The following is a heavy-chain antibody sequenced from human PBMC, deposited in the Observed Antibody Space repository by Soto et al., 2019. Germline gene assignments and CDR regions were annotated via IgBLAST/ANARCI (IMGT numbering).Heavy chain of an antibody. CDR1: GYTFTSYG. Sequence: QVQLVQSGADVKKPGASVKVSCEASGYTFTSYGISWVRQAPGQGLEWMGWISAYNGNTNYAQKLQGRVTMTTVTATSTAYMELRRLRADDTAVYYWARDRLSRDDAFYIWLQGTMVTVAS. CDR3: ARDRLSRDDAFYI. J-gene: IGHJ3*02. CDR2: ISAYNGNT. V-gene: IGHV1-18*01.